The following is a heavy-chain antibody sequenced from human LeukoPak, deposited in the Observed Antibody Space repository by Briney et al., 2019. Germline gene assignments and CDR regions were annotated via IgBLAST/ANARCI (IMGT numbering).Heavy chain of an antibody. Sequence: AGSLRLSCAASGFTFSSYCMNWVRQAPGKWLEWVSSIISSSSYIYYADSVKGRFTISRDNAKNSLYLQMNSLRAEDTAVYYCAREGDYGDYHTPFDYWGQGTLVTVSS. D-gene: IGHD4-17*01. CDR1: GFTFSSYC. CDR3: AREGDYGDYHTPFDY. CDR2: IISSSSYI. V-gene: IGHV3-21*01. J-gene: IGHJ4*02.